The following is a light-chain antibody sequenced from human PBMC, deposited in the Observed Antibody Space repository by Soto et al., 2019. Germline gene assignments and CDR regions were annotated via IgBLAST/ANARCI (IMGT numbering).Light chain of an antibody. J-gene: IGLJ1*01. CDR1: SGDIGSYNR. V-gene: IGLV2-14*01. CDR3: SSYTNINTRACV. CDR2: EVT. Sequence: QSVLTQPASVSGSPGQSITISCTGTSGDIGSYNRVSWYQQHPGKAPKLIIYEVTDRPSGVSNRYSGSKSGNKASLTISGLQAEHEAEYYCSSYTNINTRACVFGTGTKLTGL.